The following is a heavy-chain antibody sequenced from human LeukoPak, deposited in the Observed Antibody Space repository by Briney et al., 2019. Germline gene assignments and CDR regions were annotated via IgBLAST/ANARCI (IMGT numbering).Heavy chain of an antibody. Sequence: SVKVSCKASGGTFSNYAISWVRQAPGQGLEWMGGIIPIFGTANYAQKFQGRVTITADKSTSTAYMELSSLRSEDTAVYYCARDVCSSTSCWFDPWGQGTLVTVSS. CDR1: GGTFSNYA. J-gene: IGHJ5*02. V-gene: IGHV1-69*06. CDR3: ARDVCSSTSCWFDP. CDR2: IIPIFGTA. D-gene: IGHD2-2*01.